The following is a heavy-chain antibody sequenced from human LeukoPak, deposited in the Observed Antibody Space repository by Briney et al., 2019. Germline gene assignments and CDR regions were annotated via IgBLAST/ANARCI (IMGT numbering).Heavy chain of an antibody. Sequence: GGSLRLSCAASGFTVSSNYMSWGRQAPGKGLEWVSVIYSGGSTYYADSVKGRFTISRDNSKNTLYLQMNSLRAEDTAVYYCARAKNYDFWSGYYTSPLAFDIWGQGTMVTVSS. D-gene: IGHD3-3*01. J-gene: IGHJ3*02. CDR1: GFTVSSNY. CDR2: IYSGGST. CDR3: ARAKNYDFWSGYYTSPLAFDI. V-gene: IGHV3-66*01.